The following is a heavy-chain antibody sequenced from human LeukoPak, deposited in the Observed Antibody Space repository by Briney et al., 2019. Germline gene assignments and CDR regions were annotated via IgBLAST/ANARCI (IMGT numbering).Heavy chain of an antibody. CDR2: VRYSGKT. Sequence: PSETLSLTCTVSGGSISSSSDYWGWFRQPPGKGLEWFGSVRYSGKTYYNPSLKSRLTMSVDTSKSQFSLKLSSVTAADTAVYFCARHYYDSSGSRRDYYFDYWGQGTLVTVSS. D-gene: IGHD3-22*01. CDR1: GGSISSSSDY. V-gene: IGHV4-39*01. CDR3: ARHYYDSSGSRRDYYFDY. J-gene: IGHJ4*02.